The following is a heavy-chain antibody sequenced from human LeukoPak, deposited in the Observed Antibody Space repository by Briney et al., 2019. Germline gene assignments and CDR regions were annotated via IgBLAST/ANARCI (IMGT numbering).Heavy chain of an antibody. CDR3: ARRQRISRMSWGDF. Sequence: SSETLSLTCGVSGASFSAYYWSWIRQPPGKGLEWIAEVNNSGDTHYNPSLKSRVTTSVDTSKNQFSLRVTSATAADTATYYCARRQRISRMSWGDFWGQGTLVIVSS. V-gene: IGHV4-34*01. CDR1: GASFSAYY. D-gene: IGHD3-16*01. J-gene: IGHJ4*02. CDR2: VNNSGDT.